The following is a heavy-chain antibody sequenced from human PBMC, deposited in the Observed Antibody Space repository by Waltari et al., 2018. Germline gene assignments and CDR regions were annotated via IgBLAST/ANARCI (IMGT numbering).Heavy chain of an antibody. D-gene: IGHD6-6*01. CDR3: ARDRTPYSSSWGAVNY. J-gene: IGHJ4*02. Sequence: VQLVESGAEVKKPGSSVKVSCKASGGTFSSYAISWVRQAPGQGLEWMGWINAGNGNTKYSQKFQGRVTITRDTSASTAYMELSSLRSEDTAVYYCARDRTPYSSSWGAVNYWGQGTLVTVSS. CDR2: INAGNGNT. CDR1: GGTFSSYA. V-gene: IGHV1-3*01.